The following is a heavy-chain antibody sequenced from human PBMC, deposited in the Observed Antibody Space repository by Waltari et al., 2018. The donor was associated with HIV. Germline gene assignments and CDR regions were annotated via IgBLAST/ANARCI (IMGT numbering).Heavy chain of an antibody. J-gene: IGHJ5*02. CDR1: VESFSGFH. D-gene: IGHD1-1*01. CDR2: INHSGVT. Sequence: QVQLQQWGTRLLKPSETLSLTCAVYVESFSGFHWTWIRQSPGQGLEWIGDINHSGVTNCHPSLQSRVAISADASKNQFSLSLSSVTAADTAGDYCARRDDGLRFNYNGNWFDPWGQGTLVTVS. CDR3: ARRDDGLRFNYNGNWFDP. V-gene: IGHV4-34*01.